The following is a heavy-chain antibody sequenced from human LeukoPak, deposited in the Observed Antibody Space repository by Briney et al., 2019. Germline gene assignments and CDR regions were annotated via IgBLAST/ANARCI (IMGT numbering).Heavy chain of an antibody. D-gene: IGHD5/OR15-5a*01. V-gene: IGHV4-34*01. Sequence: SETLSLTCAVYGGSFSGYYWSWIRQPPGKGLEWIGEINHSGSTNYNPSLKSRVTISVDTSKNQFSLRLSSVTAADTAVYYCARHVSVSSNPRGGYYYMDVWGKGTTVTVSS. J-gene: IGHJ6*03. CDR1: GGSFSGYY. CDR2: INHSGST. CDR3: ARHVSVSSNPRGGYYYMDV.